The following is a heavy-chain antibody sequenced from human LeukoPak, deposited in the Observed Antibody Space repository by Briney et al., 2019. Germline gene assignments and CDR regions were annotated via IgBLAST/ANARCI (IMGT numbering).Heavy chain of an antibody. CDR2: IYYSGST. CDR3: ARARGIAASGMDV. D-gene: IGHD6-13*01. V-gene: IGHV4-30-4*08. Sequence: SETLSLTCTVSGGSISSYYWSWIRQPPGKGLEWIGYIYYSGSTYYNPSLKSRVTISVDTSKNQFSLKLSSVTAADTAVYYCARARGIAASGMDVWGQGTTVTVSS. J-gene: IGHJ6*02. CDR1: GGSISSYY.